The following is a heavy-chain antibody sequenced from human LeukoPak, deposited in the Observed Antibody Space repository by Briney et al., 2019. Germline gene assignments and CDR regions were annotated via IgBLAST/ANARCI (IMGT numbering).Heavy chain of an antibody. CDR2: FSGSVGST. Sequence: GGALRLSRAHSRFTLRSYATCWVRQAPREGLERVSSFSGSVGSTYYADTVKGRFTISRDNTQKTLYLQMNSLRGDDMPGYSCAKDSASLGDSRGEYYFTYFDYWGQGPLVTVSS. V-gene: IGHV3-23*01. D-gene: IGHD3-22*01. CDR1: RFTLRSYA. J-gene: IGHJ4*02. CDR3: AKDSASLGDSRGEYYFTYFDY.